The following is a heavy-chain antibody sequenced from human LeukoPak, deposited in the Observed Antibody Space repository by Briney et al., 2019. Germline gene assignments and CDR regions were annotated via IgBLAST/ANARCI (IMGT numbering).Heavy chain of an antibody. Sequence: GASLKISSEGSGSIFTSYWIGWVRPMPGKGLEWMGIIYPGDSDTRYSPSFQGQVTISADKSISTAYLQWSSLKASDTAMYYCASTYLPPEYDAFEIWGQGTMVTVSS. D-gene: IGHD2/OR15-2a*01. V-gene: IGHV5-51*01. CDR3: ASTYLPPEYDAFEI. CDR2: IYPGDSDT. CDR1: GSIFTSYW. J-gene: IGHJ3*02.